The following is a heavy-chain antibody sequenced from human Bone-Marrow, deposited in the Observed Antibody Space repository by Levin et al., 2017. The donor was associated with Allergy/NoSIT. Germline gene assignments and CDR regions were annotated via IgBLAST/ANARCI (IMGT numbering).Heavy chain of an antibody. CDR1: GGSFSSYG. D-gene: IGHD3-10*01. J-gene: IGHJ6*03. CDR2: IIPTVDTT. CDR3: AGDYYTSGSTFYYYYYMDV. Sequence: AASVKVSCKASGGSFSSYGISWVRQAPGQGLEWMGGIIPTVDTTNYAQKFQGRVTITADKSTSTVYMELSSLRSEDSAVYYCAGDYYTSGSTFYYYYYMDVWGKGTTVTVSS. V-gene: IGHV1-69*06.